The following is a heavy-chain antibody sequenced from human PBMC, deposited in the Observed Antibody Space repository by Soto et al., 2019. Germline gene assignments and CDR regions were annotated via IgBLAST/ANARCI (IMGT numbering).Heavy chain of an antibody. Sequence: SETLSLTCTVPGASISGFYWSWIRKSAGKGLEWIGRIYATGTTDYRPSLKSRVMMSVYTSKKQFSLKLRSVTAADTAVYYCVRDATKTLRDWFDPWGQGISVTVSS. CDR1: GASISGFY. D-gene: IGHD1-1*01. V-gene: IGHV4-4*07. CDR2: IYATGTT. J-gene: IGHJ5*02. CDR3: VRDATKTLRDWFDP.